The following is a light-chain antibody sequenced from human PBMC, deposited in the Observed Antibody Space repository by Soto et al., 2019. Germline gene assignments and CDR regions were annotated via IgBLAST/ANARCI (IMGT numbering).Light chain of an antibody. CDR3: QQYGSSPFA. V-gene: IGKV3-20*01. Sequence: EIVLTQSPGTLSLSPGERATLSCRASQSVSSSYLAWYQQKPGQTPRLLFYAASSRATGIPDRFSGSGSGTDFTLPISRLEPEDFAVYYCQQYGSSPFAFGPGTKVDIK. CDR2: AAS. CDR1: QSVSSSY. J-gene: IGKJ3*01.